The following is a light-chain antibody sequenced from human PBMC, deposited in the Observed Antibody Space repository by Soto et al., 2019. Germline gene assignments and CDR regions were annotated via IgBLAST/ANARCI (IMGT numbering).Light chain of an antibody. CDR2: GAS. CDR3: QQYGSSPQT. J-gene: IGKJ1*01. Sequence: VLTQSPATLSLSPGERATLSCRASQSIHTSLAWYQQKSGKPPRLVIYGASSRATGIPDRFSGSGSGTDFTLTISRLEPEDFAVYYCQQYGSSPQTFGQGTKV. V-gene: IGKV3-20*01. CDR1: QSIHTS.